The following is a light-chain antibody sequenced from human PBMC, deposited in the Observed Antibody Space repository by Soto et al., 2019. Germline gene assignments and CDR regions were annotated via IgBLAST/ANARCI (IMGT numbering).Light chain of an antibody. J-gene: IGKJ4*01. CDR2: GAS. CDR1: QSFTSTY. V-gene: IGKV3-20*01. Sequence: EIVLTQSPGTLSLSPGERATLSCRASQSFTSTYLAWYQQKPGQAPRLLIYGASNRATGIPDRFTGSGSGTDFTLTISRLEPEDFAVYYCQQYGGSPLTFGGGTKVEI. CDR3: QQYGGSPLT.